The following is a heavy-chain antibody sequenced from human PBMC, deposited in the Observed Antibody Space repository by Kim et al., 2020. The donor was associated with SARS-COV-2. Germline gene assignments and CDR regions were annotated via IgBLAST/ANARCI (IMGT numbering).Heavy chain of an antibody. CDR1: GFTFSSYA. Sequence: GGSLRLSCAASGFTFSSYAMSWVRQAPGKGLEWVSAISGSGGSTYYADSVKGRFTISRDNSKNTLYLQMNSLRAEDTAIYYCAKDPFTSPIVVVPAAISPSYGMDVWGQGTTVTVSS. D-gene: IGHD2-2*01. CDR2: ISGSGGST. CDR3: AKDPFTSPIVVVPAAISPSYGMDV. V-gene: IGHV3-23*01. J-gene: IGHJ6*02.